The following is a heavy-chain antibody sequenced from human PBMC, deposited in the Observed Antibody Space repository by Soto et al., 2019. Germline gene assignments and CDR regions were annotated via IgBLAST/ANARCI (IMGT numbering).Heavy chain of an antibody. CDR3: AKDSRLGGDGHFQH. J-gene: IGHJ1*01. CDR2: ISYDGSHK. CDR1: GFTFSSYG. V-gene: IGHV3-30*18. D-gene: IGHD4-17*01. Sequence: QVQLVESGGGVVQPGRSLRLSCAASGFTFSSYGMHWVRQAPGKGLEWVAVISYDGSHKYYADSVKGRFTISRDNSKYTLYVQVNSLRADDTAVYYCAKDSRLGGDGHFQHWGQGTLVTVSS.